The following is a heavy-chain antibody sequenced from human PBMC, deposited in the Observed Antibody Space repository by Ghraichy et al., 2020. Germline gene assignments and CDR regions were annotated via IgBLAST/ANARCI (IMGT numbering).Heavy chain of an antibody. Sequence: GGSLRLSCAASGFTVSSNYMSWVRQAPGKGLEWVSVIYSGGTTYYADSVKGRFTISRDNSKNTLYLQMNSLRAEDTAVYYCARDLRSLLDYWGQGTLVTVSS. CDR3: ARDLRSLLDY. CDR2: IYSGGTT. CDR1: GFTVSSNY. D-gene: IGHD3-16*01. J-gene: IGHJ4*02. V-gene: IGHV3-66*01.